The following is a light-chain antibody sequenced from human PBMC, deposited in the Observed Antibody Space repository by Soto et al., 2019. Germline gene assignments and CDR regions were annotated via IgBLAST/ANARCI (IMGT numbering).Light chain of an antibody. Sequence: QSVLTQPASVSGSPGQSITISCTGTSSDVGGYNYVSWYQQHPGKAPKLIIYDVSNRPSGVSNRFSGSKSGNTASPTISGLQAEDEADYYCSSYRSRSTVVFGGGTKLTVL. CDR3: SSYRSRSTVV. V-gene: IGLV2-14*01. CDR1: SSDVGGYNY. J-gene: IGLJ2*01. CDR2: DVS.